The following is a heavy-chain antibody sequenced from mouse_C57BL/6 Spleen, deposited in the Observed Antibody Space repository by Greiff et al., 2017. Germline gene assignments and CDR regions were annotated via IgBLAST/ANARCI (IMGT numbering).Heavy chain of an antibody. CDR2: IDPSDSYT. V-gene: IGHV1-69*01. CDR1: GYTFTSYW. Sequence: QVQLKQPGAELVMPGASVKLSCKASGYTFTSYWMHWVKQRPGQGLEWIGEIDPSDSYTNYNQKFKGKSTLTVDKSSSTAYMQLSSLTSEDSAVYYCARWPYYYGSSSHYAMDYWGQGTSVTVSS. CDR3: ARWPYYYGSSSHYAMDY. J-gene: IGHJ4*01. D-gene: IGHD1-1*01.